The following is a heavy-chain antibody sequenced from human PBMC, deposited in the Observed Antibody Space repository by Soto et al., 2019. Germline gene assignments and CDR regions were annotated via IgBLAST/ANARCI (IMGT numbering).Heavy chain of an antibody. CDR3: AHRREYYDSSGYRP. J-gene: IGHJ5*02. CDR1: GFSLSTSGVG. Sequence: SGPTLVNPTQTLTLTCTFSGFSLSTSGVGVGWIRQPPGKALEWLALIYWNDDKRYSPSLKSRLTITKDTSKNQVVLTMTNMDPADTATYYCAHRREYYDSSGYRPWGQGTLVTVSS. D-gene: IGHD3-22*01. V-gene: IGHV2-5*01. CDR2: IYWNDDK.